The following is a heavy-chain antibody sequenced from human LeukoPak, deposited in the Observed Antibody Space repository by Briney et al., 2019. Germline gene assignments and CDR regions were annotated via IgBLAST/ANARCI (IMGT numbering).Heavy chain of an antibody. V-gene: IGHV1-18*01. CDR1: GYTFTSYG. D-gene: IGHD3-9*01. CDR2: ISAYNGNT. J-gene: IGHJ4*02. Sequence: ASVKVSCKASGYTFTSYGISWVRQAPGQGLEWMGWISAYNGNTNYAQKLQGRVTMTTDTSTSTAYMELRSLRSDDTAVYYCARYDILTGYGGPFDYWGQGTLVTVSS. CDR3: ARYDILTGYGGPFDY.